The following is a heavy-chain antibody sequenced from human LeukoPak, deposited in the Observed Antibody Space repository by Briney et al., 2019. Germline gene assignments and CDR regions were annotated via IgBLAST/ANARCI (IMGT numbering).Heavy chain of an antibody. J-gene: IGHJ4*02. V-gene: IGHV3-23*01. Sequence: GGSLRLSCAASGFTFSSYAMSWVRQAPGKGLEWVSAISGSGGSTYYADSVKGRFTISRDNSKNTLYLQMNSLRAEDTAVYYCAISRQWELERDYWGQGTLVTVSS. D-gene: IGHD1-26*01. CDR3: AISRQWELERDY. CDR2: ISGSGGST. CDR1: GFTFSSYA.